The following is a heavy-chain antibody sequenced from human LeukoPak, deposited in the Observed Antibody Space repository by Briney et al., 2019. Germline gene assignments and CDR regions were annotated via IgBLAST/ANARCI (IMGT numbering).Heavy chain of an antibody. D-gene: IGHD5-12*01. J-gene: IGHJ3*02. Sequence: PSETLSLTCAVYGGSFSGYYWSWIRQPPGKGLEWIGEINHSGSTNYNPSLKSRLTISVDTSKNQFSLKLNSVTAADTAVYYCARHTRSGYSGYENAFDIWGHGTMVTVSS. CDR3: ARHTRSGYSGYENAFDI. CDR1: GGSFSGYY. CDR2: INHSGST. V-gene: IGHV4-34*01.